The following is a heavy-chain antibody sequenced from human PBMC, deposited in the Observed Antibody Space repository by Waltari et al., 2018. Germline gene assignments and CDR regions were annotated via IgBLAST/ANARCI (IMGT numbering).Heavy chain of an antibody. CDR1: GGTFSSYT. J-gene: IGHJ1*01. V-gene: IGHV1-69*02. D-gene: IGHD3-22*01. CDR2: IIPTLGIA. CDR3: ACEEYDSSGYHLFQH. Sequence: QVQLVQSGAEVKKPGSSLKVSCKAYGGTFSSYTISWVRQAPGQGLEWMGRIIPTLGIANYAQKFQGRVTITADKSTSTAYLELSSLRSEDTAVYYCACEEYDSSGYHLFQHWGQGTLVTVAS.